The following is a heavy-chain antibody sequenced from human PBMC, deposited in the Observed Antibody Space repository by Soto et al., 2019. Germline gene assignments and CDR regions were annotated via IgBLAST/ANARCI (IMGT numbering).Heavy chain of an antibody. CDR2: INHSGST. J-gene: IGHJ4*02. V-gene: IGHV4-34*01. D-gene: IGHD3-22*01. Sequence: SETLSLTCAVYGGSFSGYYWSWIRQPPGKGLEWIGEINHSGSTNYNPSLKSRVTISVDTSKNQFSLKLRSVTAADTAVYYCARLGHYYDSSGYSAALPFDYWGQGTLVTVSS. CDR1: GGSFSGYY. CDR3: ARLGHYYDSSGYSAALPFDY.